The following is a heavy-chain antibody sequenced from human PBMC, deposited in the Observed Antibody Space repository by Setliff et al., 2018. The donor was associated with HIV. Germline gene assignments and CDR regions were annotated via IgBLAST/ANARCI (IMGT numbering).Heavy chain of an antibody. V-gene: IGHV1-2*02. J-gene: IGHJ4*02. D-gene: IGHD3-22*01. CDR3: ARDYYDSSGYIFFPGLPDY. CDR1: GYTFTGYY. CDR2: INPNSGGT. Sequence: ASVKVSCKASGYTFTGYYMHWVRQAPGQGLEWMGWINPNSGGTTYAQKFQGRVTMTRDTSIRTAYMEVSRLRSDDTAVYYCARDYYDSSGYIFFPGLPDYWGQGTLVTVSS.